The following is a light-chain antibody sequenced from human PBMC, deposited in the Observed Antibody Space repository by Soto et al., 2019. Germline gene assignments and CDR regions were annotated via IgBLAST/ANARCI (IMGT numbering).Light chain of an antibody. J-gene: IGKJ1*01. V-gene: IGKV4-1*01. Sequence: DIVMPQSPDSLALSLGERASINCKSSRSLLYNPNHKNYLAWYKPKPGQPPKWRMYWASTRESGVHDRFSVSGSGTDFTLPINRLEPEDFALYDCQQYGSSGTFGQGTKVDIK. CDR3: QQYGSSGT. CDR1: RSLLYNPNHKNY. CDR2: WAS.